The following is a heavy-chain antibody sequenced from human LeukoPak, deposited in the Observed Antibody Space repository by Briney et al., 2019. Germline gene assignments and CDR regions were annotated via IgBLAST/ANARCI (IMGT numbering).Heavy chain of an antibody. Sequence: SETLSLTCTVSGDSITDDYYTWMRQPAGKGLEWIGRIHSGGTTNYNPSLMSRVTLSIDKSKKHISLRLTSVTAADTALYYCARVSGYCPDGVCRFDFWGQGTLVTVSS. CDR3: ARVSGYCPDGVCRFDF. J-gene: IGHJ4*02. CDR1: GDSITDDY. CDR2: IHSGGTT. D-gene: IGHD2-8*01. V-gene: IGHV4-4*07.